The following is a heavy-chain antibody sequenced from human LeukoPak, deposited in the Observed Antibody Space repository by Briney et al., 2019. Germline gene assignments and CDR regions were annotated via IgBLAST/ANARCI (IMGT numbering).Heavy chain of an antibody. V-gene: IGHV3-30*02. Sequence: QPGGSLRLSCAASGFTFSSYGMHWVRQAPGKGLEWVTFIRYDGSNKYYADSVKGRFTISRDNSKNTLYLQMNSLRAEDTAAYYCAKQGDDSSGWYRRGFDPWGQGTLVTVSS. CDR3: AKQGDDSSGWYRRGFDP. J-gene: IGHJ5*02. D-gene: IGHD6-19*01. CDR2: IRYDGSNK. CDR1: GFTFSSYG.